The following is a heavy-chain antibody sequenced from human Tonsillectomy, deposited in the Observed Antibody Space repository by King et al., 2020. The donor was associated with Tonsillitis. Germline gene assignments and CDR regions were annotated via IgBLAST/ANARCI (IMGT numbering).Heavy chain of an antibody. CDR1: GGSISSSSYY. Sequence: QLQESGPGLVKPSETLSLTCTVSGGSISSSSYYWGWIRQPPGKGLEWIGSIYYSGSTYYNPSLKSRVTISVDTAKNQFSRKLISVTAADTAVYYCARHAYNWNPRGVRYFDYWGQGTLVTVSS. CDR3: ARHAYNWNPRGVRYFDY. V-gene: IGHV4-39*01. CDR2: IYYSGST. J-gene: IGHJ4*02. D-gene: IGHD1-20*01.